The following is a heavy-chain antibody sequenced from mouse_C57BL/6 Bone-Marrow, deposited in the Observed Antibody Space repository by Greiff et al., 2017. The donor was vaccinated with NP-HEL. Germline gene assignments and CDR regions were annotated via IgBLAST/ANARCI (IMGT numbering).Heavy chain of an antibody. CDR2: INPSNGGT. J-gene: IGHJ1*03. Sequence: VQLQQPGTELVKPGASVKLSCKASGYTFTSYWMHWVKQRPGQGLEWIGNINPSNGGTNYNEKFKSKATLTVDKSSSTAYMQRSSLTSEDSAVYYCARKGAFYWYFDVWGTGTTVTVSS. CDR3: ARKGAFYWYFDV. V-gene: IGHV1-53*01. CDR1: GYTFTSYW.